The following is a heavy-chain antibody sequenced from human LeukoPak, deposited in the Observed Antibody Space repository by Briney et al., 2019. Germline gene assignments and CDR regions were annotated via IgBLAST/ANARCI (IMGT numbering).Heavy chain of an antibody. J-gene: IGHJ4*02. CDR1: GLSFSSYD. CDR3: ARRSSSGGYFDY. Sequence: GGSLRLSCAAAGLSFSSYDMYWVRQAPGKGLEWVSAITGSGDSTYYADSVKGRFTFSRDNSKNTLYLQMNSLRAEDTAVYYCARRSSSGGYFDYWGQGTLVTVSS. D-gene: IGHD3-22*01. V-gene: IGHV3-23*01. CDR2: ITGSGDST.